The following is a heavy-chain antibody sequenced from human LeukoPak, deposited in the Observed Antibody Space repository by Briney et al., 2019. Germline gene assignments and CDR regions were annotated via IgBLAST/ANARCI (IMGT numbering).Heavy chain of an antibody. CDR1: GFTFSSEA. Sequence: PGGSLRLSCAVSGFTFSSEAMGWVRQLPGGGLEWVSTISPAGGTTYYAESMKGRFTISRDNAKNSLYLQMNSLRAEDTALYYCATEAFDFDFWGQGTLVTVSS. D-gene: IGHD3-3*02. CDR3: ATEAFDFDF. J-gene: IGHJ4*02. CDR2: ISPAGGTT. V-gene: IGHV3-23*01.